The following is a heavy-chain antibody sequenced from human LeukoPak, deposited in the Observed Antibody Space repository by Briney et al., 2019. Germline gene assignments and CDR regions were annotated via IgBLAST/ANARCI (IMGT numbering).Heavy chain of an antibody. V-gene: IGHV1-2*02. Sequence: ASVKVSCKASGYTFTGYYMHWVRQAPGQGLEWMGWINPNSGGTNYAQKFQGRVTMTRDTSISTAYMELSSLRSEDTAVYYCARVVVVVAASWFDPWGQGTLVTVSS. D-gene: IGHD2-15*01. CDR2: INPNSGGT. J-gene: IGHJ5*02. CDR3: ARVVVVVAASWFDP. CDR1: GYTFTGYY.